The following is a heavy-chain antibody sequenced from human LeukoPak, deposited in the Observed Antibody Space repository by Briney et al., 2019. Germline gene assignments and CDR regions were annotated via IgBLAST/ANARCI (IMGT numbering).Heavy chain of an antibody. CDR3: AKDERNWNYNLASQTYD. J-gene: IGHJ4*02. Sequence: GGSLRLSCAASGFAFSTHGMHWVRQAPGKGLEWVATIWYDGGNKYYADSVKGRFTISRDNSKNTLFLQKNSLRAEDTAVYYCAKDERNWNYNLASQTYDWGQGTLVTVSS. CDR2: IWYDGGNK. CDR1: GFAFSTHG. D-gene: IGHD1-7*01. V-gene: IGHV3-30*02.